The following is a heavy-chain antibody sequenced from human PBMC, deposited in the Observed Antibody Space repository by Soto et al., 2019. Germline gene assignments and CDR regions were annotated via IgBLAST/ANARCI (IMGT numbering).Heavy chain of an antibody. J-gene: IGHJ4*02. V-gene: IGHV4-39*01. CDR1: GGSISRNSYY. CDR2: IYYSGST. CDR3: ARGKAPVTTSFDY. Sequence: PSETLSLTCTVSGGSISRNSYYWGWIRQPPGKGLEWIGSIYYSGSTYYNPSLKSRVTISVDTSQFSLKLSSVTAADTAVYYCARGKAPVTTSFDYWGQGTLVTVSS. D-gene: IGHD4-17*01.